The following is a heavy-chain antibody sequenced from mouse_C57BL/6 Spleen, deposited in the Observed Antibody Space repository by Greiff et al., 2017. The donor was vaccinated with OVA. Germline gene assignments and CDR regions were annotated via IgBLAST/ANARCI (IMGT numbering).Heavy chain of an antibody. Sequence: QVQLQQSGAELVRPGSSVKLSCKASGYTFTSYWMDWVKQRPGQGLEWIGNIYPSDSETHYNQKFKDKATLTVDKSSSTAYMQLSSLTSEDSAVYYCARFDDYYAMDYWGQGTSVTVSS. CDR3: ARFDDYYAMDY. D-gene: IGHD2-3*01. CDR2: IYPSDSET. V-gene: IGHV1-61*01. J-gene: IGHJ4*01. CDR1: GYTFTSYW.